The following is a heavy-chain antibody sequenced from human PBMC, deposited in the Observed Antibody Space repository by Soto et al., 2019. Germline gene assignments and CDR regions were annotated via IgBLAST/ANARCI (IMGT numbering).Heavy chain of an antibody. CDR2: IYYSGST. V-gene: IGHV4-59*01. Sequence: SQTLSLTCTVSGGSISSYYWRWIRQPPGKGLEWIGYIYYSGSTNYNPSLKSRVTISVDTSKNQFSLKLSSVTAADTAVYYCARVPHYDFWSGSTYYFDYWGQGNLVTVS. CDR1: GGSISSYY. D-gene: IGHD3-3*01. J-gene: IGHJ4*02. CDR3: ARVPHYDFWSGSTYYFDY.